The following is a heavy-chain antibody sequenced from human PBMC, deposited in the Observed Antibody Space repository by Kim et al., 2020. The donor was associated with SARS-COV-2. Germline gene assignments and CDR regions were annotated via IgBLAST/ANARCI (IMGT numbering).Heavy chain of an antibody. D-gene: IGHD2-2*02. J-gene: IGHJ2*01. Sequence: GESLKISCKGSGYSFTIYWIGLGRQMPGKGLEGSVIIERGYAYQIYSPSFPGQVTISAEKSISTAYLQWSSLKASDTVMYYCARLGVVVPAAIYPVDWYFDLWGRGTLVTVSS. CDR2: IERGYAYQ. CDR3: ARLGVVVPAAIYPVDWYFDL. V-gene: IGHV5-51*01. CDR1: GYSFTIYW.